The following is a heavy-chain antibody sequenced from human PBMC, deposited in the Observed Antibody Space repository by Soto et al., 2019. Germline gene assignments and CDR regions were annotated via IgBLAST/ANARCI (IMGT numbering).Heavy chain of an antibody. CDR3: ARPYIGRFDWSSDLGY. J-gene: IGHJ4*02. V-gene: IGHV3-33*01. CDR2: IWYDGSNK. Sequence: GGSLRLSCAASGFTFSSYCMHWVRQAPGKGLEWVAVIWYDGSNKYYADSVTGRITISRDNSKNTLYLQMKSLRAEDTAVYYCARPYIGRFDWSSDLGYWGQGTLVTVSS. D-gene: IGHD3-9*01. CDR1: GFTFSSYC.